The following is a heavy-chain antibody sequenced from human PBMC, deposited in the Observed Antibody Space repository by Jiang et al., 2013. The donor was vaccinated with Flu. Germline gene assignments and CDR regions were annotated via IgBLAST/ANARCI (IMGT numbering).Heavy chain of an antibody. J-gene: IGHJ4*02. V-gene: IGHV1-46*01. CDR3: ARASVDTAISLDY. D-gene: IGHD5-18*01. CDR1: GYTFTSYY. CDR2: INPSGGST. Sequence: QLVESGAEVKKPGASVKVSCKASGYTFTSYYMHWVRQAPGQGLEWMGIINPSGGSTGYAQKFQGGVTMTRDTSTSTVYMELSSLRSEDTAVYYCARASVDTAISLDYWGQGTLVTVSS.